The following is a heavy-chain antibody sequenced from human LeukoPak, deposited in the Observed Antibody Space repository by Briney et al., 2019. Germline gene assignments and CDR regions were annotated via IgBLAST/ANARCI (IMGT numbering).Heavy chain of an antibody. CDR1: GGSISSYY. CDR3: ARSTVAGTRKVDY. CDR2: IYGSGST. Sequence: SETLSLTCTVSGGSISSYYWSWIRQPPGKGLEWIGHIYGSGSTNYNPPLKSRVTLSVDTSKNQFSLKLSSVTAADTAVYYCARSTVAGTRKVDYWGQGTLVTVSS. V-gene: IGHV4-59*01. D-gene: IGHD6-19*01. J-gene: IGHJ4*02.